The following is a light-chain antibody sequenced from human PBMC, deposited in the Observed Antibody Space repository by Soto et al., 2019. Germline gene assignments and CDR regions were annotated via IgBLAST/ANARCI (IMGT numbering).Light chain of an antibody. CDR3: QQSYSTPPGT. V-gene: IGKV1-39*01. CDR1: QSISSY. Sequence: DRVTTTCRASQSISSYLKWYQQKPGKAPKLLIYATSSLQSGVPSRFSGSGSGTDFTLTISSLQPEDFATYYCQQSYSTPPGTFGQGTKVDIK. J-gene: IGKJ1*01. CDR2: ATS.